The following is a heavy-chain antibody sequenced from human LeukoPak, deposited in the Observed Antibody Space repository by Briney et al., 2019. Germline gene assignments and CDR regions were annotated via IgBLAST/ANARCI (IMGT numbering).Heavy chain of an antibody. CDR3: ATEGTDGRGSFGWFDS. Sequence: GGSLRLPCVASGFTFSDYWMTWVRQAPGKGLEWVANIKEDGSVKYYVDSVKVRFSISRDNAKNSLYLQLNSLRVEDTAVYYCATEGTDGRGSFGWFDSWGQGTLVTVSS. J-gene: IGHJ5*01. V-gene: IGHV3-7*01. CDR1: GFTFSDYW. CDR2: IKEDGSVK. D-gene: IGHD3-10*01.